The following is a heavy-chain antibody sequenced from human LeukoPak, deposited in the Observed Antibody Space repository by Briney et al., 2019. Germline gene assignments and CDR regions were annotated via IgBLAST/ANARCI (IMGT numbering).Heavy chain of an antibody. D-gene: IGHD3-10*01. CDR2: IYYSETT. J-gene: IGHJ3*02. Sequence: SETLSLTCTVSGGSISYYFWSWIRQPPGKGLEWIGYIYYSETTSYNPSLKSRVTISVDTSNSQFSLKLSSVTAADTAVYYCARHGQVRGVRDASDIWGPGTVVTVSS. CDR3: ARHGQVRGVRDASDI. CDR1: GGSISYYF. V-gene: IGHV4-59*08.